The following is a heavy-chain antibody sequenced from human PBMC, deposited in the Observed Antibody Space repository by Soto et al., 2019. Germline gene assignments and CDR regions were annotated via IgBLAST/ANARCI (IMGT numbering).Heavy chain of an antibody. CDR1: GYTFTGYY. V-gene: IGHV1-2*04. Sequence: ASVKVSCKASGYTFTGYYMHWLRQAPGQGLEWMGWINPNSGGTNYAQKFQGWVTMTRDTSISTAYMELSRLRSDDTAVYYCARTGSGYFLPFDYWGQGTLVTVSS. CDR2: INPNSGGT. CDR3: ARTGSGYFLPFDY. J-gene: IGHJ4*02. D-gene: IGHD3-22*01.